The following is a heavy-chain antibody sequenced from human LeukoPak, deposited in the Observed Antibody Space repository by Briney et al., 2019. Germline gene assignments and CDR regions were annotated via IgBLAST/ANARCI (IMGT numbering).Heavy chain of an antibody. CDR2: ISGSGGST. CDR1: GSTVTSYA. V-gene: IGHV3-23*01. CDR3: AKDPIAVAGKRDWFDP. J-gene: IGHJ5*02. D-gene: IGHD6-19*01. Sequence: AGGSLRLTCAASGSTVTSYAMSWFRPAPGQGLEWVSAISGSGGSTYYADSVKGRFTISRDNSKNTLYLQMNSLRADDTAVYYCAKDPIAVAGKRDWFDPLVQGTLVTVSS.